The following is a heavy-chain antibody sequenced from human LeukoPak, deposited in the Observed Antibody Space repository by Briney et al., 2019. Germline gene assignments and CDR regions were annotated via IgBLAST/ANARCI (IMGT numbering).Heavy chain of an antibody. CDR1: GGSISSSSYN. CDR2: IYYSGST. V-gene: IGHV4-39*01. Sequence: SETLSLTCTVSGGSISSSSYNWGWIRQPPGKGLEWIGSIYYSGSTYYNPSLKSRVTISVDTSKNRFSLKLTSVTAADTAVYYCAGQHDSNGYYFYWGQGTLVTVSS. CDR3: AGQHDSNGYYFY. D-gene: IGHD3-22*01. J-gene: IGHJ4*02.